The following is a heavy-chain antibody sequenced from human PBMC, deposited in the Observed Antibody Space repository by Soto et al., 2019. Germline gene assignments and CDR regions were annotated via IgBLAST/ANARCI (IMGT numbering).Heavy chain of an antibody. V-gene: IGHV1-8*01. CDR2: MNPNSGNT. J-gene: IGHJ6*02. Sequence: ASVKVSCKASGYTFTSYDINWVRHATGQGLEWMGWMNPNSGNTGYAQKFQGRVTMTRNTSISTSYMELSSLRSEDTAVYYCARGSGGNSAYYYYVMYVWGQGTTVTVSS. CDR3: ARGSGGNSAYYYYVMYV. D-gene: IGHD2-21*02. CDR1: GYTFTSYD.